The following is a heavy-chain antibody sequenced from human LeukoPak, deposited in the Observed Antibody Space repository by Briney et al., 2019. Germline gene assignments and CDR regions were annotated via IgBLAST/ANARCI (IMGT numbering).Heavy chain of an antibody. Sequence: GGSLRLSCAASGFTFSSYAMSWVRQAPGKGLEWVSSISGSGGSTYYADSVKGRFTISRDNSKNTLYLQMNSLRAEDTAVYYCAKDFYDFWSGYSYWGQGTLVAVSS. J-gene: IGHJ4*02. CDR2: ISGSGGST. D-gene: IGHD3-3*01. CDR1: GFTFSSYA. V-gene: IGHV3-23*01. CDR3: AKDFYDFWSGYSY.